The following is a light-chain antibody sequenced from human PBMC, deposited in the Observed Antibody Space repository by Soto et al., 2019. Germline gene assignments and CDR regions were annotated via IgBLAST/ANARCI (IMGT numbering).Light chain of an antibody. CDR2: SNY. CDR1: RSNIESNT. V-gene: IGLV1-44*01. Sequence: QAVVTQPPSASQTPGQRVTISCSGSRSNIESNTVTWYQQLPGTAPKLVIYSNYDRPSGVPDRFSGSTSGTSASLVIRGLQSEDEADYYCAAWDDILNGYVFGGGTKLTVL. CDR3: AAWDDILNGYV. J-gene: IGLJ1*01.